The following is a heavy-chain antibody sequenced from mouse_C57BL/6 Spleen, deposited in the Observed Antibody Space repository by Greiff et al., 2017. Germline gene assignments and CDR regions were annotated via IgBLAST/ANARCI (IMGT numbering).Heavy chain of an antibody. D-gene: IGHD4-1*01. CDR2: INYDGSST. CDR1: GFTFSDYY. J-gene: IGHJ2*01. Sequence: EVHLVESEGGLVQPGSSLILSCTASGFTFSDYYMDWVRQVPDKGLEWVANINYDGSSTYYLYSLKSRFIISRDNAKNLLYLQMSSLKSEDTATYYGARGLTGPYYFDYWGQGTTLTVAS. V-gene: IGHV5-16*01. CDR3: ARGLTGPYYFDY.